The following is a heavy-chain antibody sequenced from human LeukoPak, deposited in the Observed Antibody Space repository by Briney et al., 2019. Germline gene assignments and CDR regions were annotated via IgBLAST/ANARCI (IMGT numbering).Heavy chain of an antibody. J-gene: IGHJ6*03. CDR3: ARDQGGVGGYMDV. CDR1: GFTFISYA. CDR2: IRYDGNNI. Sequence: GGSLRLSCAASGFTFISYAIHWVRQAPGKGLEWVTFIRYDGNNIYYADSVKGRFTISRDNSKNTLYLQMNSLRAQDTAVYYCARDQGGVGGYMDVWGKGTTVTISS. V-gene: IGHV3-30*02. D-gene: IGHD3-16*01.